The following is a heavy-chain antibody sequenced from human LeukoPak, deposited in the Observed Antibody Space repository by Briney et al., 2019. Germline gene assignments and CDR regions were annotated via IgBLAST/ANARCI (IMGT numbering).Heavy chain of an antibody. Sequence: GGSLRLSCAASGFTFSSYEMNWVRQAPGKGLEWVAFIRYDGSNKHYADSVKGRFTISRDNSKNTLYLQMNSLRAEDTAVYYRAKDLSSRPYYYDSSGYPFDYWGQGTLVTVSS. J-gene: IGHJ4*02. CDR2: IRYDGSNK. CDR3: AKDLSSRPYYYDSSGYPFDY. CDR1: GFTFSSYE. D-gene: IGHD3-22*01. V-gene: IGHV3-30*02.